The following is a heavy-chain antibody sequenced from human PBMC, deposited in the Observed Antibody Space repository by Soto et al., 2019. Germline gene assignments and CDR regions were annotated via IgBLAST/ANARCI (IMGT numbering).Heavy chain of an antibody. CDR1: GLNVCSND. CDR2: IYSADNT. V-gene: IGHV3-66*01. Sequence: GGSLRLSCAASGLNVCSNDMSWVRQAPGKGLECVSIIYSADNTFYLDSVKGRFIISRDNSKNTVYLQMNSLRAEDTAVYYCATGPLNWGQGTLVTLSS. J-gene: IGHJ4*01. CDR3: ATGPLN.